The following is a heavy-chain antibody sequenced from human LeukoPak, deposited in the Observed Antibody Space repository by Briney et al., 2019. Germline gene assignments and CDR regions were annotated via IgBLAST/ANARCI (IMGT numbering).Heavy chain of an antibody. D-gene: IGHD2-15*01. Sequence: GGSLRLPCAASGFIFSSYSMSWVRQAPGGGLQWLSYISSGSNDRYYADSVKGRFAISRDNAKNSLYLQMNSLRDEDTAMYYCARTVGGSLDYWGQGTQVTVSS. V-gene: IGHV3-48*02. CDR1: GFIFSSYS. CDR2: ISSGSNDR. CDR3: ARTVGGSLDY. J-gene: IGHJ4*02.